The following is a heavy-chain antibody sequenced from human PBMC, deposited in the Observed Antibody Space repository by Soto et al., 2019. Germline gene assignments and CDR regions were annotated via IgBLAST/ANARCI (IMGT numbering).Heavy chain of an antibody. CDR3: AVEERNYGGNSDAFDI. CDR2: IIPIFGTA. D-gene: IGHD4-17*01. CDR1: GGTFSSYA. Sequence: QVQLVQSGAEVKKPGSSVKVSCKASGGTFSSYAISWVRQAPGQGLEWMGGIIPIFGTANYAQKFQGRVTITADESTSTAYMEVGSLRSEDTAGYYCAVEERNYGGNSDAFDIWGQGTMVTVSS. J-gene: IGHJ3*02. V-gene: IGHV1-69*01.